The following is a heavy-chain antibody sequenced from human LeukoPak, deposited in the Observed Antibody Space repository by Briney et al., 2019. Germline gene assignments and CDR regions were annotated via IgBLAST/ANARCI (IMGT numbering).Heavy chain of an antibody. CDR3: ARGRDYSSSWYYFDY. Sequence: PSETLSLTCAVSGYSISSGYYWGWIRQPPGKVLEWSGSIYHSGSTYNNPSLKSRITLSVDTSKNQFSLTQSSVTAADTAVYYRARGRDYSSSWYYFDYWGQGTLVTVSS. CDR1: GYSISSGYY. J-gene: IGHJ4*02. D-gene: IGHD6-13*01. V-gene: IGHV4-38-2*01. CDR2: IYHSGST.